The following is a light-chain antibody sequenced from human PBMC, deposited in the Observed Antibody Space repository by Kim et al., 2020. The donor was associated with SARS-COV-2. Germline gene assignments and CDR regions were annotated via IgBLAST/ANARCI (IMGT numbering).Light chain of an antibody. J-gene: IGKJ1*01. CDR2: KAS. V-gene: IGKV1-5*03. CDR3: QQYNNPWT. CDR1: QDISSW. Sequence: SASVGDRVTITCRASQDISSWWAWYQQKPGRAPKLLIYKASRLESGVPSRFSGGRSGTEFTLTISSLQPDDSATYYCQQYNNPWTFGQGTKVDIK.